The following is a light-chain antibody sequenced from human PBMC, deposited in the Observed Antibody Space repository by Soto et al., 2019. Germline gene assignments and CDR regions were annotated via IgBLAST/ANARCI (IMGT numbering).Light chain of an antibody. CDR1: QTGSNSY. CDR2: GVY. CDR3: QHYGYSQWT. Sequence: IVLTQSPGTLSLSPGERATLPCRASQTGSNSYLAWYQHKSGQAPRLLIYGVYTRASGIPDRFSGSGSGTEFTLTITRLEPEDSAVYFCQHYGYSQWTFGQGTKVEIK. V-gene: IGKV3-20*01. J-gene: IGKJ1*01.